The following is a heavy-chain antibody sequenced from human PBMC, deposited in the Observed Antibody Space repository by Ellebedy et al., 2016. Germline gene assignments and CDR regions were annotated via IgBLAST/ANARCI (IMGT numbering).Heavy chain of an antibody. CDR3: ARDSSCTSCYSRSFYYYYGMDV. V-gene: IGHV1-18*04. Sequence: ASVKVSXKASSYTFTSYGISWVRQAPGQGLEWMGWISAYNGNTNYAQKLQGRVTMTTDTSTSTAYMELSSLRSEDTAVYYCARDSSCTSCYSRSFYYYYGMDVWGQGTTVTVSS. J-gene: IGHJ6*02. D-gene: IGHD2-2*01. CDR1: SYTFTSYG. CDR2: ISAYNGNT.